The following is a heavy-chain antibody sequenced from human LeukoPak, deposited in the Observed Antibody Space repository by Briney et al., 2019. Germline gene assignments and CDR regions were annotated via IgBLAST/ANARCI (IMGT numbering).Heavy chain of an antibody. J-gene: IGHJ3*02. Sequence: GGSLRLSCAASGFIFSNYWMDWVRQAPGKGLEWVSYISSSSSTIYYADSVKGRFTISRDNAKNSLYLQMNSLRDEDTAVYYCARDGMVRGVIIWDAFDIWGQGTMVTVSS. V-gene: IGHV3-48*02. CDR1: GFIFSNYW. D-gene: IGHD3-10*01. CDR3: ARDGMVRGVIIWDAFDI. CDR2: ISSSSSTI.